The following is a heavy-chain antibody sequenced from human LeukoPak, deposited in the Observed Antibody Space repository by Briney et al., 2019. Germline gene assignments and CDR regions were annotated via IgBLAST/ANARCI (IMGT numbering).Heavy chain of an antibody. V-gene: IGHV4-59*01. CDR2: IYYSGST. CDR3: ARAGSFAPNFDY. Sequence: PSETLSLTCTVSGGSISSYYWSWIRQPPGKGLEWIGYIYYSGSTNYNPSLKSRVTISVDTSKDQSSLKLSSVTAADTAVYYCARAGSFAPNFDYWGQGTLVTVSS. CDR1: GGSISSYY. D-gene: IGHD6-13*01. J-gene: IGHJ4*02.